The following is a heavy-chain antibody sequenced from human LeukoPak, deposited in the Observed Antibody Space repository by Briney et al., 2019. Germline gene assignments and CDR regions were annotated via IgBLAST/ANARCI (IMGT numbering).Heavy chain of an antibody. J-gene: IGHJ4*02. CDR3: ASVITGTAGDY. CDR2: IYHSGST. V-gene: IGHV4-30-2*01. D-gene: IGHD1-20*01. CDR1: GGSISSGGDYY. Sequence: SETLSLTCTVSGGSISSGGDYYWSWIRQPPGKGLEWIGYIYHSGSTYYNPSLKSRVTISVDRSKNQFSLKLSSVTAADTAVYYCASVITGTAGDYWGQGTLVTVSS.